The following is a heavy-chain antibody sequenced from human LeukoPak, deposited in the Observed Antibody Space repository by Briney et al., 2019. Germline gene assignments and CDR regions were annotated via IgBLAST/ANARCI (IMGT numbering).Heavy chain of an antibody. CDR3: ARDKSSGWLGDYYGMDV. CDR1: GFTFSSYA. D-gene: IGHD6-19*01. Sequence: PGGSLRFSCAASGFTFSSYAMHWVRQAPGKGLEWVAVISYDGSNKYYADSVKGRFTISRDNSKNTLYLQMNSLRAEDTAVYYCARDKSSGWLGDYYGMDVWGQGATVTVSS. V-gene: IGHV3-30-3*01. CDR2: ISYDGSNK. J-gene: IGHJ6*02.